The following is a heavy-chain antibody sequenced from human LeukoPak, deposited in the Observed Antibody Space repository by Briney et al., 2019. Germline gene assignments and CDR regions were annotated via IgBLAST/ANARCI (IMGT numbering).Heavy chain of an antibody. D-gene: IGHD3-16*02. CDR3: ARDPGVYDYVWGSYRYTYFDY. Sequence: SETLSLTSTVSGGSISSYYWSWIRQPPGKGLEWVGYIYYSGSTYYNPSLKSRVTISVDTSKNQFSLKLSSVTAADTAVYYCARDPGVYDYVWGSYRYTYFDYWGQGTLVTVSS. V-gene: IGHV4-30-4*08. CDR2: IYYSGST. CDR1: GGSISSYY. J-gene: IGHJ4*02.